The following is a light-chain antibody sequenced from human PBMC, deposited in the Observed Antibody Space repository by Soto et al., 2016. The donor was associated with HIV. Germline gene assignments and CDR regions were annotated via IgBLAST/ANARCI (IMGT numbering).Light chain of an antibody. V-gene: IGKV1-NL1*01. CDR2: GAS. CDR1: QGLSNS. CDR3: QQYYSTPQT. Sequence: DIQMTQSPSSLSASVGDRVTITCRANQGLSNSSAWYQQKPGKAPKFLLYGASRLQSGVPSRFSGSGSGTDYTLTITSLQPEDFATYYCQQYYSTPQTFGQGTKVEIK. J-gene: IGKJ1*01.